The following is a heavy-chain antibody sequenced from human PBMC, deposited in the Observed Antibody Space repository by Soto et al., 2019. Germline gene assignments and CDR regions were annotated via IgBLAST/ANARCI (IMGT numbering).Heavy chain of an antibody. Sequence: QVQLVESGGGVVQPGRSQRLSCAASGFTFSSYGMHWVRQAPGKGLEWVAVIWYDGSNKYYADSVKGRFTISRDNSKNTLYLQMNSLRAEDTAVYYCAREEWQLVSSLDYWGQGTLVTVSS. CDR3: AREEWQLVSSLDY. CDR2: IWYDGSNK. CDR1: GFTFSSYG. V-gene: IGHV3-33*01. J-gene: IGHJ4*02. D-gene: IGHD6-13*01.